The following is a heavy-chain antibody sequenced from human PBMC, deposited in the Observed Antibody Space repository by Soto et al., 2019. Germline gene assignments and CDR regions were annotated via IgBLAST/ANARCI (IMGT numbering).Heavy chain of an antibody. Sequence: GGSLRLSCAASGFTFSSYWMSWVRQAPGKGLEWVANIKQDGSEKYYVDSVKGRFTISRDNAKNSLYLQMNSLRAEDTAVYYCAREDQYYDFWSGSPPYYFDYWGQGTLVTVSS. CDR3: AREDQYYDFWSGSPPYYFDY. V-gene: IGHV3-7*01. D-gene: IGHD3-3*01. CDR2: IKQDGSEK. CDR1: GFTFSSYW. J-gene: IGHJ4*02.